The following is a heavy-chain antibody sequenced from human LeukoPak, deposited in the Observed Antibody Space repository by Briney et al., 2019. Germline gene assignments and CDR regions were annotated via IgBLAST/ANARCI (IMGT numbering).Heavy chain of an antibody. J-gene: IGHJ5*02. CDR3: ARTEEVVPAAIANTNWFDP. D-gene: IGHD2-2*01. CDR1: GYTFTSYD. CDR2: MNPNSGNT. Sequence: GAPVKVSCKASGYTFTSYDINWVRQATGQGLEWMGWMNPNSGNTGYAQKFQGRVTMTRNTSISTAYMELSSLRSEDTAVYYCARTEEVVPAAIANTNWFDPWGQGTLVTVSS. V-gene: IGHV1-8*01.